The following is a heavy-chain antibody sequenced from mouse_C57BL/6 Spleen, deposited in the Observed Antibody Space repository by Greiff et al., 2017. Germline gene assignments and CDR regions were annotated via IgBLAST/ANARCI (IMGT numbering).Heavy chain of an antibody. V-gene: IGHV1-5*01. Sequence: VHVKQSGTVLARPGASVKMSCKTSGYTFTSYWMHWVKQRPGQGLEWIGAIYPGNSDTSYNQKFKGKAKLTAVTSASTAYMELSSLTNEDSAVYYCTRDDGYYEDFDYWGQGTTLTVSS. CDR2: IYPGNSDT. CDR3: TRDDGYYEDFDY. J-gene: IGHJ2*01. D-gene: IGHD2-3*01. CDR1: GYTFTSYW.